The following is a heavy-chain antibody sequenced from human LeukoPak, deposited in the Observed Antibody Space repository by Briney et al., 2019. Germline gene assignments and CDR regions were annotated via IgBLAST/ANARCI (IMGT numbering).Heavy chain of an antibody. J-gene: IGHJ4*02. D-gene: IGHD4-23*01. Sequence: ASVKVFCKASGYTFTSYGISWVRQAPGQGLEWMGWISTYNGNTNYAQKLQGRVAMTTDTSTSTAYMELRSLRSDDTAVYYCARGTRGVNSPYFDYWGQGTLVTVSS. CDR2: ISTYNGNT. V-gene: IGHV1-18*01. CDR1: GYTFTSYG. CDR3: ARGTRGVNSPYFDY.